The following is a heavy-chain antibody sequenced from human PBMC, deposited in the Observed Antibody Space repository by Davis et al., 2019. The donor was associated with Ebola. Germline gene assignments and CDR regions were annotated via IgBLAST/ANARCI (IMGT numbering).Heavy chain of an antibody. D-gene: IGHD3-16*02. Sequence: TLSLTCTVSGGSISSGGYYWSWIRQPPGKGLEWIGYIYYSGSTSYNPSLGSRVTISLDTSKNQFSLKLSSVTAADTAVYYCASQAYDYVWGSYRFSGMDVWGKGTTVTVSS. V-gene: IGHV4-31*03. J-gene: IGHJ6*04. CDR1: GGSISSGGYY. CDR3: ASQAYDYVWGSYRFSGMDV. CDR2: IYYSGST.